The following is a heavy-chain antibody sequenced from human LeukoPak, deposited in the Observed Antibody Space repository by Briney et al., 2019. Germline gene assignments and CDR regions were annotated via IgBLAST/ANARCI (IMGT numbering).Heavy chain of an antibody. J-gene: IGHJ4*02. V-gene: IGHV1-69*01. D-gene: IGHD6-13*01. CDR2: IIPIFGTA. CDR3: ARDRIGGRYSSSWEGS. CDR1: GGTFSSYA. Sequence: SVKVSCTASGGTFSSYAISWVRQAPGQGLEWMGGIIPIFGTANYAQKFQGRVTITADESTSTAYMELSSLRSEDTAVYYCARDRIGGRYSSSWEGSWGQGTLVTVSS.